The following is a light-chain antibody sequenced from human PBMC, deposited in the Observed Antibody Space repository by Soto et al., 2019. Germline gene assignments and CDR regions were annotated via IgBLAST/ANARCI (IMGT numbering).Light chain of an antibody. CDR1: SSNIGSNN. J-gene: IGLJ2*01. CDR2: SNN. CDR3: EAWDDSLNGVV. V-gene: IGLV1-44*01. Sequence: QSVLTQTPSASGTPGQRVNISCSGSSSNIGSNNVNWYQQLPGTAPKLLIYSNNQRPSGVPDRFSGSKSGISASLAISGLQSEDEADYYCEAWDDSLNGVVFGGGTKLTVL.